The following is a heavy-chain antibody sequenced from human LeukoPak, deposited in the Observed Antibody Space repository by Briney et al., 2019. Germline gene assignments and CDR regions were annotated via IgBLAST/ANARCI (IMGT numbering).Heavy chain of an antibody. CDR3: AREHSGYDFPGRDYYYMDV. J-gene: IGHJ6*03. D-gene: IGHD5-12*01. Sequence: GGSLRLSCAASGFTFSNYAMHWVRQAPGKGLEWVALISYDGSNKKYADSVKGRFTISRDNAKNSLYLQMNSLRAEDTAVYYCAREHSGYDFPGRDYYYMDVWGKGTTVTVSS. CDR2: ISYDGSNK. V-gene: IGHV3-30*04. CDR1: GFTFSNYA.